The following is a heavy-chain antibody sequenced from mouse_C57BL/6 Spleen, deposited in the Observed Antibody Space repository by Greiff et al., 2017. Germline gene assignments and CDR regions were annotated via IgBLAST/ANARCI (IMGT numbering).Heavy chain of an antibody. CDR3: ARSGDYYGSKYYYAMDY. V-gene: IGHV1-81*01. CDR1: GYTFTSYG. Sequence: QVQLQQSGAELARPGASVKLSCKASGYTFTSYGISWVKQRTGQGLEWIGEIYPRSGNTYYNEKFKGKATLTADKSSSTAYMELRSLTSADSAVYFCARSGDYYGSKYYYAMDYWGQGTSVTVSS. J-gene: IGHJ4*01. D-gene: IGHD1-1*01. CDR2: IYPRSGNT.